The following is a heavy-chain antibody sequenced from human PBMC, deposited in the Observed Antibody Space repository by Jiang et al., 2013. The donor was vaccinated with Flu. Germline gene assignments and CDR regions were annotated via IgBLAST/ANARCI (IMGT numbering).Heavy chain of an antibody. D-gene: IGHD5-24*01. CDR3: ARDLPSRDGYNYGCWFDP. CDR1: GGTFSSYA. V-gene: IGHV1-69*06. J-gene: IGHJ5*02. CDR2: IIPIFGTA. Sequence: GAEVKKPGSSVKVSCKASGGTFSSYAISWVRQAPGQGLEWMGGIIPIFGTANYAQKFQGRVTITADKSTSTAYMELSSLRSEDTAVYYCARDLPSRDGYNYGCWFDPWGQGTLVTVSS.